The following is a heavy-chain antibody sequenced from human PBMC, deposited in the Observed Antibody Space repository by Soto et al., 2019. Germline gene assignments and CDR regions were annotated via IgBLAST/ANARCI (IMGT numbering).Heavy chain of an antibody. D-gene: IGHD3-3*01. CDR3: ARGASAV. CDR2: IYYNGST. V-gene: IGHV4-39*01. J-gene: IGHJ6*02. Sequence: SETLSLTCTVSGGSISSISYYWGWIRQPPGKGPEWIGTIYYNGSTYYNPSLKSRVTISVDTSKNQFSLKLTSVTAADTAVYYCARGASAVWGQGTTVTVSS. CDR1: GGSISSISYY.